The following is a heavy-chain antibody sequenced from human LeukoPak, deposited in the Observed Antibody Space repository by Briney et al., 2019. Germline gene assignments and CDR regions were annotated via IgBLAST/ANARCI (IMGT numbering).Heavy chain of an antibody. V-gene: IGHV3-23*01. J-gene: IGHJ4*02. Sequence: PGGSLRLSCAASGFTFSSYAMSWVRQAPGKGLEWVSAISGSGGSTYYADSVKGRFTISRDNSKNKLYLQMNSLRAEDTAVYYCAKDPDSSGSTRYSDYWGQGTLVTVSS. CDR3: AKDPDSSGSTRYSDY. CDR2: ISGSGGST. D-gene: IGHD3-22*01. CDR1: GFTFSSYA.